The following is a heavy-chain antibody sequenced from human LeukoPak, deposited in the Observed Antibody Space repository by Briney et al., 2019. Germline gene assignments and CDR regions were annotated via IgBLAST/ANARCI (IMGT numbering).Heavy chain of an antibody. CDR1: GGSFSGYY. J-gene: IGHJ4*02. V-gene: IGHV4-34*01. CDR3: ARVGPKSYYDYVWGSYRSYYFDY. CDR2: INHSGST. Sequence: SETLSLTCAVYGGSFSGYYWSWIRQSPGKGLEWIGEINHSGSTNYNPSLKSRVTISVDTSKNQFSLKLSSVTAADTAVYYCARVGPKSYYDYVWGSYRSYYFDYWGQGTLVTVSS. D-gene: IGHD3-16*02.